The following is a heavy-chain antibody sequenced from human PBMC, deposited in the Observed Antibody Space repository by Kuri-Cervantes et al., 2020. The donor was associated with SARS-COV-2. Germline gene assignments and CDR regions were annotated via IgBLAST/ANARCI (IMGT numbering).Heavy chain of an antibody. CDR2: IIPIFGTA. J-gene: IGHJ4*02. D-gene: IGHD3-10*01. CDR3: ASELGYYVSGSHFDY. V-gene: IGHV1-69*13. Sequence: SVKVSCKASGGTFSSYAISWVRQAPGQGLEWMGGIIPIFGTANYAQKFQGRVKITADESTSTAYMELSSLRSEDTAVYYCASELGYYVSGSHFDYWGQGTLVTVSS. CDR1: GGTFSSYA.